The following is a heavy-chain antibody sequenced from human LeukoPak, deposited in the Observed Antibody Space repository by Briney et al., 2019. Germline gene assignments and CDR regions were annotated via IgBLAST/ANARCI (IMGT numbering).Heavy chain of an antibody. CDR2: IYYSGST. D-gene: IGHD5-12*01. J-gene: IGHJ6*03. V-gene: IGHV4-59*12. CDR3: ARDRLNIVAVYMDV. CDR1: GGSISSYY. Sequence: SETLSLTCTVSGGSISSYYWSWIRQPPGKGLEWIGYIYYSGSTNYNPSLKSRVTISVDTSKNQFSLKLSSVTAADTAVYYCARDRLNIVAVYMDVWGKGTTVTVSS.